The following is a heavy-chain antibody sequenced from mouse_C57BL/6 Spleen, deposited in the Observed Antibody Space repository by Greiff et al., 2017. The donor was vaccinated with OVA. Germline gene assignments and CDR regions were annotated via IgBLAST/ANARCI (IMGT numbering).Heavy chain of an antibody. J-gene: IGHJ2*01. V-gene: IGHV1-69*01. D-gene: IGHD1-1*01. CDR3: ARSIGFITTVRDYFDY. CDR1: GYTFTSYW. Sequence: QVQLQQPGAELVMPGASVKLSCKASGYTFTSYWMHWVKQRPGQGLEWIGEIDPSDSYTNYNQKFKGKSTLTVDKSSSTAYMQLSSLTSEDSAVYYCARSIGFITTVRDYFDYWGQGTTLTVAS. CDR2: IDPSDSYT.